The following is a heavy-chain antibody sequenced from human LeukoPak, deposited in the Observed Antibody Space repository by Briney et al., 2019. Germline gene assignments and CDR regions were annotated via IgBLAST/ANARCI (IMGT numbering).Heavy chain of an antibody. CDR2: ISDSDGST. CDR1: GFIFSSYT. V-gene: IGHV3-23*01. CDR3: AKDFSLDQLLIYSD. Sequence: GGSLRLSCAASGFIFSSYTMTWVRQAPGKGLEWVSVISDSDGSTYYADSVKGRFTISRDNSKNTLYLQINSLRVEDTAVYYCAKDFSLDQLLIYSDWGQGTLVTVSS. J-gene: IGHJ4*02. D-gene: IGHD1-26*01.